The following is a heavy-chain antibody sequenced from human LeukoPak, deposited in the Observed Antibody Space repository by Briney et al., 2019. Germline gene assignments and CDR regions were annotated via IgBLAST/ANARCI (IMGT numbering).Heavy chain of an antibody. CDR1: GFTFSSYG. J-gene: IGHJ5*02. D-gene: IGHD3-10*01. Sequence: GGSLRLSCATSGFTFSSYGMNWVRQAPGKGLEWLASIRSDKSDTYYADSVKGRFTISRDNSKNTLYLQMNNLRVEDTALYYCAREQGMVRGSWFDPWGQGTLVTVSS. V-gene: IGHV3-30*02. CDR3: AREQGMVRGSWFDP. CDR2: IRSDKSDT.